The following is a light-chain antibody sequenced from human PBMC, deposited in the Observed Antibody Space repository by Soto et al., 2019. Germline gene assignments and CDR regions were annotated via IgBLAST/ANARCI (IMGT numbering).Light chain of an antibody. J-gene: IGLJ1*01. CDR1: VGGYNY. V-gene: IGLV2-14*01. CDR3: SSYTGSNIRYV. Sequence: VGGYNYVSWYQHHPGKAPKLMIYEVSDRPSGVSNRFSGSKSGNTASLTISGLQAEDEADYYCSSYTGSNIRYVFGTGTKVTVL. CDR2: EVS.